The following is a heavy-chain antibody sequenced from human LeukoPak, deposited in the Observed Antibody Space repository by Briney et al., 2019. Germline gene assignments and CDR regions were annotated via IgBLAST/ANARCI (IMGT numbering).Heavy chain of an antibody. CDR1: GYTFTNYG. CDR2: ISAYNGNT. D-gene: IGHD2-2*01. Sequence: ASVKVSCKASGYTFTNYGISWVRQAPGQGLEWMGWISAYNGNTNYAQKLQGRVTMTTDTSTSTAYMELRSLRSDDTAVYYCARGGLGYCSSTSCYLEDYWGQGTLVTVSS. CDR3: ARGGLGYCSSTSCYLEDY. J-gene: IGHJ4*02. V-gene: IGHV1-18*01.